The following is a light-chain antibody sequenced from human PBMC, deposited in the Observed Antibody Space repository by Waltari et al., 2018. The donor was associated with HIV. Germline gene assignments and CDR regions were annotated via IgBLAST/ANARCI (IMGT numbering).Light chain of an antibody. V-gene: IGLV2-14*01. CDR2: EVS. J-gene: IGLJ3*02. CDR3: TSYTRSSTWV. Sequence: SVSGSPGQSITISCTGTSSDVGAYNYVSWYQQHPGNAPKLMIYEVSERPSGVSNRFSGSKSGNTASLTISGLQAEDEANYYCTSYTRSSTWVFGGGTKLTVL. CDR1: SSDVGAYNY.